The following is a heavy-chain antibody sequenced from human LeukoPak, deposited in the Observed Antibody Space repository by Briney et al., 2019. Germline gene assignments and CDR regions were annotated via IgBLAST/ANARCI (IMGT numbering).Heavy chain of an antibody. Sequence: GGPLRLSCAGSGDGFTRHTMNWVRRAPGKGLEWISYIWSTGEYIYYADSVKGRFTISRDNARTSVYLQMNSLRVEDTAIYYCAREYDSRARFDSWGQGTLVTVSS. CDR3: AREYDSRARFDS. J-gene: IGHJ4*02. D-gene: IGHD6-13*01. CDR2: IWSTGEYI. V-gene: IGHV3-21*05. CDR1: GDGFTRHT.